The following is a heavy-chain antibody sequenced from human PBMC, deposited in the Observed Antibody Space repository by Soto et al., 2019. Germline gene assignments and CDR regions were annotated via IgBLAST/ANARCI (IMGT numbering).Heavy chain of an antibody. CDR2: IYFDGITT. Sequence: GGSLRLSCTASGFAFNTHWMHWFRQAPGKGLVWVSRIYFDGITTNYADSVKGRLTVSRDNAKNTVYLHVNTLRDEDTAVYYCARGGAMGVDYWGQGTLVTVSS. D-gene: IGHD1-26*01. CDR1: GFAFNTHW. J-gene: IGHJ4*02. CDR3: ARGGAMGVDY. V-gene: IGHV3-74*01.